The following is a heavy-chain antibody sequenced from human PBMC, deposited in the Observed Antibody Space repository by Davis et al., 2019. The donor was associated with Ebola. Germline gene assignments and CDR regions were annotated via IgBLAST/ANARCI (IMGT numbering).Heavy chain of an antibody. J-gene: IGHJ4*02. CDR3: ARDGLGLERRWGYFDY. Sequence: GESLKISCAASGFTFSSYSMNWVRQAPGKGLEWVSSISSTSSYRYYADSVKGRFTISRDNSRNTLYLQMNSLTGEDTAVYYCARDGLGLERRWGYFDYWGQGTLVTVSS. CDR1: GFTFSSYS. CDR2: ISSTSSYR. V-gene: IGHV3-21*01. D-gene: IGHD1-1*01.